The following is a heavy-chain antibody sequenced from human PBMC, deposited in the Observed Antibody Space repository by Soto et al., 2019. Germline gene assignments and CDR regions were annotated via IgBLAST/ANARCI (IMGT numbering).Heavy chain of an antibody. CDR3: ARVALLKYYYGMDV. CDR1: GYTFTGYY. Sequence: GASVKVSCKASGYTFTGYYMHWVRQAPGQGLEWMGWINPNSGGTNYAQKFQGWVTMTRDTSISTAYMELSRLRSDDTAVYYCARVALLKYYYGMDVWGQGTTVTVSS. J-gene: IGHJ6*02. V-gene: IGHV1-2*04. CDR2: INPNSGGT. D-gene: IGHD1-26*01.